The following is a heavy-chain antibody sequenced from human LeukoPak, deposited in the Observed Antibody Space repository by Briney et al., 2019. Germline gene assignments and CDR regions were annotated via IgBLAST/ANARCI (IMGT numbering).Heavy chain of an antibody. CDR1: GFTFSSYS. CDR2: ISSSRTYI. J-gene: IGHJ3*02. Sequence: GGSLRLSCAASGFTFSSYSMNWVRQAPGKGLEWVSSISSSRTYIYYADSVEGRFTISRDNAKNSLYLQTNSLRVEDTAVYYCARVGIVATGYAFDIWGHGTMVTVSS. V-gene: IGHV3-21*01. D-gene: IGHD5-12*01. CDR3: ARVGIVATGYAFDI.